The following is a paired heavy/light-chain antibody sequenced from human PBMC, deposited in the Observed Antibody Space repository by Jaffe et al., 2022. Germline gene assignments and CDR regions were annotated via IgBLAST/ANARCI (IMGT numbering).Heavy chain of an antibody. J-gene: IGHJ5*02. CDR1: GFTFSSYW. V-gene: IGHV3-74*01. CDR3: ARDLLYYDFWSGYRRANWFDP. Sequence: EVQLVESGGGLVQPGGSLRLSCAASGFTFSSYWMHWVRQAPGKGLVWVSRINSDGSSTSYADSVKGRFTISRDNAKNTLYLQMNSLRAEDTAVYYCARDLLYYDFWSGYRRANWFDPWGQGTLVTVSS. D-gene: IGHD3-3*01. CDR2: INSDGSST.
Light chain of an antibody. Sequence: SSELTQDPAVSVALGQTVRITCQGDSLRSYYASWYQQKPGQAPVLVIYGKNNRPSGIPDRFSGSSSGNTASLTITGAQAEDEADYYCNSRDSSGNHLHYVFGTGTKVTVL. V-gene: IGLV3-19*01. CDR2: GKN. CDR3: NSRDSSGNHLHYV. CDR1: SLRSYY. J-gene: IGLJ1*01.